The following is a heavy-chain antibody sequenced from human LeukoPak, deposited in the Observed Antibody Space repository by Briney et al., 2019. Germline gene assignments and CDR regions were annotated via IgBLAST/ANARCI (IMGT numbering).Heavy chain of an antibody. CDR2: ISGSGGST. J-gene: IGHJ4*02. Sequence: GSLRLSCAASGFTFSSSAMSWVRQAPGKGLHWVSAISGSGGSTSYADSVKGRFTISRDNSKGTLYLQMNSLRAEDTAIYYCAKSSGSTWYEFDYWGQGTLVTVSS. CDR3: AKSSGSTWYEFDY. D-gene: IGHD6-13*01. V-gene: IGHV3-23*01. CDR1: GFTFSSSA.